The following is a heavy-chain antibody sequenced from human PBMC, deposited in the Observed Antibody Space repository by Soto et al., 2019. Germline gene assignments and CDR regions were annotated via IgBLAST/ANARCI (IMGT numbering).Heavy chain of an antibody. CDR2: FGGSGGGT. Sequence: EVQLLESGGGLVQPGGALGVLCGASGFRFSKFDMGWVRQGPGEGLGWGSGFGGSGGGTLYGESVMGRFTISRDNSKNMLFLEMNSLRAEDTALYYCVRHAKLTTVTANVGYRYGLDVWGQGTTVTVSS. J-gene: IGHJ6*02. CDR3: VRHAKLTTVTANVGYRYGLDV. CDR1: GFRFSKFD. D-gene: IGHD4-17*01. V-gene: IGHV3-23*01.